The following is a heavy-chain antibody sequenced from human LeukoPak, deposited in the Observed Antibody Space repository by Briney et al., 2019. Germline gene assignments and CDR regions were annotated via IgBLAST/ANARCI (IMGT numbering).Heavy chain of an antibody. CDR3: AREITVTRPFDY. Sequence: SETLSLTCTVSNGSISIYYWSWVRQPAGKGLEWIGRISASGGTNYNPSLKSRVTMSLDTSKNQFSLKLSSVTAADTAVYYCAREITVTRPFDYWGPGTLVTVSS. CDR2: ISASGGT. J-gene: IGHJ4*02. V-gene: IGHV4-4*07. D-gene: IGHD4-17*01. CDR1: NGSISIYY.